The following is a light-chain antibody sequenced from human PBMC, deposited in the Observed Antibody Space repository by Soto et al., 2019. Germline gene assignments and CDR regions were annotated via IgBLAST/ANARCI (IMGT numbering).Light chain of an antibody. Sequence: QSVLTQPPSASGSPAQSVTISCTGTSSDVGGYNYVSWYQQHPGKAPKLMIYEVSKRPSGVPDRFSGSKSGNTASLTVSGLQAEDEADYYCSSYAGSNNFKVFGTGTKLTVL. CDR2: EVS. CDR3: SSYAGSNNFKV. J-gene: IGLJ1*01. V-gene: IGLV2-8*01. CDR1: SSDVGGYNY.